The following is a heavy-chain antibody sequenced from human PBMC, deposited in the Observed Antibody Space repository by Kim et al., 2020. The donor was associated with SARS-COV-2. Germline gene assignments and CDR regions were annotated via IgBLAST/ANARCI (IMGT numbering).Heavy chain of an antibody. D-gene: IGHD1-26*01. Sequence: GGSLRLSCAASGFTFSSYGMHWVRQAPGKGLEWVAVISYDGSNKYYADSVKGRFTISRDNSKNTLYLQMNSLRAEDTAVYYCAKDSSGELLRFWGQGTLVTVSS. V-gene: IGHV3-30*18. CDR3: AKDSSGELLRF. CDR2: ISYDGSNK. J-gene: IGHJ4*02. CDR1: GFTFSSYG.